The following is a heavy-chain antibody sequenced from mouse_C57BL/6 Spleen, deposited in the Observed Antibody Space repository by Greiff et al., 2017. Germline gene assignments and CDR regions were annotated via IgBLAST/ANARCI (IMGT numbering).Heavy chain of an antibody. V-gene: IGHV1-50*01. CDR3: ARAAQATAAY. CDR2: IDPSDSYT. D-gene: IGHD3-2*02. Sequence: VQLQQPGAELVKPGASVKLSCKASGYTFTSYWMQWVKQRPGQGLEWIGEIDPSDSYTNYNQKFKGKATLTVDTSSSTAYMQLSSLTSGDSAVYYCARAAQATAAYWGQGTLVTVSA. J-gene: IGHJ3*01. CDR1: GYTFTSYW.